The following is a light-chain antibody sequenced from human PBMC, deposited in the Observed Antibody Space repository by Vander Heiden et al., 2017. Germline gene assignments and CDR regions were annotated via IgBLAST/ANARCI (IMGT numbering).Light chain of an antibody. CDR2: DTS. V-gene: IGKV3-15*01. CDR1: ESVRSA. J-gene: IGKJ1*01. CDR3: QQYNQWPRT. Sequence: VMTQSPATLSVSPGDRAALSCRASESVRSALAWYQQKPGQAPNLLIYDTSTRAAGIPARFSGSGSGTEFTLTISSLRSEDFAVYYCQQYNQWPRTFGQGTKVEIK.